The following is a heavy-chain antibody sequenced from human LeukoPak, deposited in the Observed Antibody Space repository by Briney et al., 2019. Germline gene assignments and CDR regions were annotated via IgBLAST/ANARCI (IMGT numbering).Heavy chain of an antibody. CDR1: GGSISSSSYY. CDR2: IYYSGST. J-gene: IGHJ6*03. D-gene: IGHD6-13*01. CDR3: ARGGGYSSSWYLRGAPYYYMDV. Sequence: PSETLSLTCTVSGGSISSSSYYWGWIRQPPGKGLEWIGSIYYSGSTYYNPSLKSRVTISVDTSKNQFSLKLSSVTAADTAVYYCARGGGYSSSWYLRGAPYYYMDVWGKGTTVTVSS. V-gene: IGHV4-39*07.